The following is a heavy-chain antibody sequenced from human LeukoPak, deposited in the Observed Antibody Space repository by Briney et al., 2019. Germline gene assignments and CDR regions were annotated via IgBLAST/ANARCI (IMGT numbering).Heavy chain of an antibody. CDR2: IYHSENT. V-gene: IGHV4-38-2*02. D-gene: IGHD6-19*01. CDR3: ARSQWLVEDAFDI. CDR1: GYSISSGYY. Sequence: SETLSLTCTVSGYSISSGYYWGWIRQPPGKGLEWIGNIYHSENTYYNPSLKSRVTISVGTSKNQFSLNLNSVTAADTAVYYCARSQWLVEDAFDIWGQGTMVTVSS. J-gene: IGHJ3*02.